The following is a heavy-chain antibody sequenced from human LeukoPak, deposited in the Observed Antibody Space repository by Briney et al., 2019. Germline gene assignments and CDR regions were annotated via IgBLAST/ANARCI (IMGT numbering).Heavy chain of an antibody. CDR2: INHSGST. CDR1: GGSFSGYY. V-gene: IGHV4-34*01. CDR3: VRGYYFDY. J-gene: IGHJ4*02. Sequence: PSATLSLTCAVYGGSFSGYYWSWIRQPPGKGLEWIGEINHSGSTNYNPSLKSRVTISVDTSKNQFSLKLSSVTAADTAVYYCVRGYYFDYWGQGTLVTVSS.